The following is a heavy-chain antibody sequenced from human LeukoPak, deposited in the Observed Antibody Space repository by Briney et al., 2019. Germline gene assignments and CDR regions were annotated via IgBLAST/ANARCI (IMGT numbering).Heavy chain of an antibody. CDR1: GFTFSSFW. J-gene: IGHJ4*02. CDR3: ARLRWLQLGFFDY. CDR2: IKQDGSDK. Sequence: PGGSLRLSCAASGFTFSSFWMTWVRQAPGKGLEWVANIKQDGSDKYYVDSVKGRFTISRDNAKNSLFLQMNSLRAEDTAVYYCARLRWLQLGFFDYWGQGTLVTVSS. D-gene: IGHD5-24*01. V-gene: IGHV3-7*04.